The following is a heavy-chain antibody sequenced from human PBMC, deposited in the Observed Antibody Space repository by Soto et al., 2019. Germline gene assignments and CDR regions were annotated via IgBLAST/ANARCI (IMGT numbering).Heavy chain of an antibody. Sequence: ASVKVSCKASGYTFTSYGISWVRQAPGQGLEWMGWISAYNGNTNYAQKLQGRVTMTTDISTSTAYMELRSLRSDDTAVYYCARVYDSSGYYSAAEYFQHWGQGTLVTSPQ. D-gene: IGHD3-22*01. CDR1: GYTFTSYG. J-gene: IGHJ1*01. CDR2: ISAYNGNT. CDR3: ARVYDSSGYYSAAEYFQH. V-gene: IGHV1-18*01.